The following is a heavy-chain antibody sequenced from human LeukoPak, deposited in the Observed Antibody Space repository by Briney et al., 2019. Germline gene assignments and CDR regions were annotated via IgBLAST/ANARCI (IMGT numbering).Heavy chain of an antibody. CDR2: IYHSGST. Sequence: PSQTLSLTCTVSGGSISSGGYYWSWIRQPPGKGLEWIGYIYHSGSTYYNPSLKSRVTISVDRSKNQFSLKLSSVTAADTAVYYCASPYSSSSEDAFDIWGQGTMVTVSS. CDR1: GGSISSGGYY. V-gene: IGHV4-30-2*01. D-gene: IGHD6-6*01. J-gene: IGHJ3*02. CDR3: ASPYSSSSEDAFDI.